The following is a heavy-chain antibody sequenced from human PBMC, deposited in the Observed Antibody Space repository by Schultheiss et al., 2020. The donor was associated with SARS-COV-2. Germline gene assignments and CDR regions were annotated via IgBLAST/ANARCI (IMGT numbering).Heavy chain of an antibody. CDR1: GFTFSSYE. Sequence: GGSLRLSCVVSGFTFSSYEMNWVRQAPGKGLEWVGFIRSKAYGGTTEYAASVKGRFTISRDDSKSIAYLQMNSLKTEDTAVYYCTRVPRGTIFGVVIGTIYYYYYYGMDVWGQGTTVTVSS. CDR2: IRSKAYGGTT. CDR3: TRVPRGTIFGVVIGTIYYYYYYGMDV. D-gene: IGHD3-3*01. V-gene: IGHV3-49*04. J-gene: IGHJ6*02.